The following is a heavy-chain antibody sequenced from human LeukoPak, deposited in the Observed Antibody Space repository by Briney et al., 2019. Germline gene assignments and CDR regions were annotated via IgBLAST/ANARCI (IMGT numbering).Heavy chain of an antibody. CDR3: AKRGAGSGGLDY. CDR2: ILENGRTM. CDR1: GFSFSIYA. V-gene: IGHV3-23*01. D-gene: IGHD6-19*01. J-gene: IGHJ4*02. Sequence: GGSLRLSCATSGFSFSIYAMSWVRQAPGKGLEWVSAILENGRTMYYADSVQGRFTISRDTSNNTLFLQMSNLRAEDTAVYYCAKRGAGSGGLDYWGQGTLVTVSS.